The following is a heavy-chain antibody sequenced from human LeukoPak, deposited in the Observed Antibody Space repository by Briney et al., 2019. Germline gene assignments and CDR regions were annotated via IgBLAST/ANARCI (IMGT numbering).Heavy chain of an antibody. V-gene: IGHV3-30*02. CDR2: IWYDGSDE. CDR1: KFIFSDYG. Sequence: PGGSLRLSWAASKFIFSDYGMHWVRQAPGKGLEWVAFIWYDGSDEYYADSVKGRFTISRDNSKNTLYLQMNSLRAEDTAVYYCAKVKGSGDYWGQGTLVTVSS. CDR3: AKVKGSGDY. D-gene: IGHD3-10*01. J-gene: IGHJ4*02.